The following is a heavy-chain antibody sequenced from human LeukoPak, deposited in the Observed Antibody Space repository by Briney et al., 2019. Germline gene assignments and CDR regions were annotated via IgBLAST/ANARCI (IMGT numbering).Heavy chain of an antibody. CDR1: GGTFSSCA. D-gene: IGHD4-17*01. J-gene: IGHJ4*02. CDR3: ARERSHDYGDYLDY. Sequence: GTSVKVSFKASGGTFSSCAFSWVRQAPGQGLEWMGRIIPILGIANYPQKVHGRDTINADKSTSTAYLELSSQSSEDTAVCDCARERSHDYGDYLDYWGQGTLVTVSS. CDR2: IIPILGIA. V-gene: IGHV1-69*04.